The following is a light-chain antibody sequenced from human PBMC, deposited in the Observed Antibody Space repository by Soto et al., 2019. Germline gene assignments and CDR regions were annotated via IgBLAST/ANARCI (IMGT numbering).Light chain of an antibody. J-gene: IGLJ3*02. Sequence: QSALTQPASVSGSPGQSITISCTGTSSDVGGSKLVSWYHHHPGKAPKLIIYEDTKRPSGVSTRFSGSKSGNTASLTISGPQAEDEADYSCCSYATGATWVFGGGTKLTVL. CDR2: EDT. CDR3: CSYATGATWV. CDR1: SSDVGGSKL. V-gene: IGLV2-23*01.